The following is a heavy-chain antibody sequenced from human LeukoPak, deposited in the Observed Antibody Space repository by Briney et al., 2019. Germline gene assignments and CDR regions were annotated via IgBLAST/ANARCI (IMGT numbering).Heavy chain of an antibody. CDR3: AELGITMIGGV. J-gene: IGHJ6*04. CDR1: GFTFCSYA. Sequence: GGSLRLSCAASGFTFCSYAMNWVRRAPGKGLEWVSSLSSSSSSYIYYADSMKGRFTISRDNAKNSLYLQMNSLRAEDTAVYYCAELGITMIGGVWGKGTTVTISS. D-gene: IGHD3-10*02. V-gene: IGHV3-21*01. CDR2: LSSSSSSYI.